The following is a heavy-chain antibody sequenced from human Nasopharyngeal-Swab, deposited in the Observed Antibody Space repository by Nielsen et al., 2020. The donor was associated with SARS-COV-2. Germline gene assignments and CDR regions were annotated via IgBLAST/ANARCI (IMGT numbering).Heavy chain of an antibody. CDR2: IIPILGIA. CDR1: GGTFSSYA. V-gene: IGHV1-69*10. D-gene: IGHD2-2*01. J-gene: IGHJ6*02. Sequence: SVKVSCKASGGTFSSYAISWARQAPGQGLEWMGGIIPILGIANYAQKFQGRVTITADKSTSTAYMELSSLRSEDTAVYYCARDRGYCSSTSCLDYYYYYGMDVWGQGTTVTVSS. CDR3: ARDRGYCSSTSCLDYYYYYGMDV.